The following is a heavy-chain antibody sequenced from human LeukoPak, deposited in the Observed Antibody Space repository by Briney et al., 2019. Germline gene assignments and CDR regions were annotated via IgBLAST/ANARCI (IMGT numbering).Heavy chain of an antibody. V-gene: IGHV4-59*12. Sequence: SETLSLTCTVSGGSIGSYYWSWIRQPPGKGLEWIGYIYYSGSTYDNPSLKSRITISVDASKNQFSLKLSSVTAADTAVYYCARERRGYSYGINDAFDIWGQGTMVTVSS. J-gene: IGHJ3*02. CDR3: ARERRGYSYGINDAFDI. CDR1: GGSIGSYY. D-gene: IGHD5-18*01. CDR2: IYYSGST.